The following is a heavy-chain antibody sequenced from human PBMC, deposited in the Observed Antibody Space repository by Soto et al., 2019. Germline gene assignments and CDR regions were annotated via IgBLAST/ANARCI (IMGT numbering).Heavy chain of an antibody. D-gene: IGHD3-3*01. CDR2: IYHTGTT. CDR3: AETVFGDYSHYALDV. V-gene: IGHV4-30-2*01. CDR1: GDSITSVGYS. J-gene: IGHJ6*02. Sequence: SETLSLTCAVSGDSITSVGYSWSWIRQPPGKAPEWIGYIYHTGTTYYTAALKSRVTISLDRSKNRISLSLNSVTAADTAVYYCAETVFGDYSHYALDVWGQGTTVTVSS.